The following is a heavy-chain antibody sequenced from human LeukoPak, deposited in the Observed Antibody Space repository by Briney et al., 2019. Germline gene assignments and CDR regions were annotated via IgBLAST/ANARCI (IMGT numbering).Heavy chain of an antibody. Sequence: GGSLRLSCAASGFTFSNYWMSWVRQAPGKGPEWMGNIKEDGSETYYVDSVKGRFTISRDNAKNSLYLQMNSLRAEDTAVYYCARDAHTYSGSPFDYWGQGTLVTVSS. CDR3: ARDAHTYSGSPFDY. V-gene: IGHV3-7*01. CDR2: IKEDGSET. D-gene: IGHD1-26*01. J-gene: IGHJ4*02. CDR1: GFTFSNYW.